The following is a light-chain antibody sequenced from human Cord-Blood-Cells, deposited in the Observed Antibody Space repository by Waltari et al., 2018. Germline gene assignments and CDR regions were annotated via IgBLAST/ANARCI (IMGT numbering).Light chain of an antibody. J-gene: IGLJ1*01. V-gene: IGLV2-14*03. CDR3: SSYTSSSTYV. Sequence: QSALTQPASVSGSPGQSITIPCTGTSSDVGGYNYVSWDQQHPGKAPKLMIYDVSNRPSVVSNRFSGSKSGNTASLTISGLQAEDEADYYCSSYTSSSTYVFGTGTKVTVL. CDR2: DVS. CDR1: SSDVGGYNY.